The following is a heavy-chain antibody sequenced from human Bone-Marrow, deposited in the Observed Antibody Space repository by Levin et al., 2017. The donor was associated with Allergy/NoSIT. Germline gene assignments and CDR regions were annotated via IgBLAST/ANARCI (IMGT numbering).Heavy chain of an antibody. CDR1: GFDFSDYY. CDR3: ARASGGRVEGQMSRIYYYSGMDV. Sequence: PGGSLRLSCAASGFDFSDYYMNWIRQAPGKGLEWVAKISSSSSTILYADSVRGRVTISRDNSKNSLFLQLKTLRAEDTAVYYCARASGGRVEGQMSRIYYYSGMDVWGQGTTVTVSS. J-gene: IGHJ6*02. D-gene: IGHD3-16*01. CDR2: ISSSSSTI. V-gene: IGHV3-11*01.